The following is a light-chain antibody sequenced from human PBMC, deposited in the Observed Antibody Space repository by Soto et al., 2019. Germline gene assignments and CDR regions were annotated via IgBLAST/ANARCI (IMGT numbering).Light chain of an antibody. Sequence: QSALTQPASVSGPPGQSITISCTGTSSDVGSYNLVSWYQQHPGKAPKLMIYEGSKRPSGVSNRFSGSKSGNTASLTISGLQAEDEADYYCCSYAGSSTPVVFGGGTQLTVL. J-gene: IGLJ2*01. CDR1: SSDVGSYNL. CDR3: CSYAGSSTPVV. V-gene: IGLV2-23*01. CDR2: EGS.